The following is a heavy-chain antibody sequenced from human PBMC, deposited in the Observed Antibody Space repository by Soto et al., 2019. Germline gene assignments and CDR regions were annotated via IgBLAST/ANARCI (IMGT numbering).Heavy chain of an antibody. CDR2: IYYSGST. D-gene: IGHD2-15*01. V-gene: IGHV4-59*01. Sequence: SETLSLTCTVSGGSISNYYWTWIRQPPGKGLEWIGYIYYSGSTNYNPSLKSRDTISVDTSKNQFSLKLSSVTAADTAVYYCARDGRYCSGGSCYSGYWFDPWGQGTLVTVSS. CDR3: ARDGRYCSGGSCYSGYWFDP. J-gene: IGHJ5*02. CDR1: GGSISNYY.